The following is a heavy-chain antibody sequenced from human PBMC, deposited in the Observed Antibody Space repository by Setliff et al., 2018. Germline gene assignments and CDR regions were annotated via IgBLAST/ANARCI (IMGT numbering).Heavy chain of an antibody. J-gene: IGHJ2*01. CDR2: INWNGGST. D-gene: IGHD2-8*01. CDR1: GFTFDDYG. V-gene: IGHV3-20*04. CDR3: AREYGASPHQTRRNWYFDL. Sequence: GGSLRLSCAASGFTFDDYGMSWVRQAPGKGLEWVSGINWNGGSTGYADSVKGRFTISRDSAKNSLYLQMNSLRAEDTALYYCAREYGASPHQTRRNWYFDLWGRGTLVTVSS.